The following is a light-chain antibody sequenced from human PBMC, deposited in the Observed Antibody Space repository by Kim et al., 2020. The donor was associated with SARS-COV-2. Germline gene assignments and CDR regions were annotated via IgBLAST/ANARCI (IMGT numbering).Light chain of an antibody. CDR1: SLRSYY. CDR2: DKD. V-gene: IGLV3-19*01. CDR3: NSRDSSGNHVV. J-gene: IGLJ2*01. Sequence: SSELTQDPAVSVALGQTVRITCQGDSLRSYYASWYQQKPGQAPVLVIYDKDNRPSGIPDRFSGSSSGNPAPLTITGAQAEDEADYYCNSRDSSGNHVVFGGGTQLTVL.